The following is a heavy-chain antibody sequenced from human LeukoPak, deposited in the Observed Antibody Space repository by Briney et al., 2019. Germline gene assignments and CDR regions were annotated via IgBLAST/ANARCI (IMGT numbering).Heavy chain of an antibody. V-gene: IGHV4-59*12. Sequence: SETLSLTCTVSGGSISSYYWSWIRQPPGKGLEWIGYIYYSGSTDYNPSLKSRVTMSLDTSKNQFSLKLSSVTAADTAVFYCARGPGSSTSEAFDVWGQGTMVAVSS. J-gene: IGHJ3*01. D-gene: IGHD6-6*01. CDR3: ARGPGSSTSEAFDV. CDR1: GGSISSYY. CDR2: IYYSGST.